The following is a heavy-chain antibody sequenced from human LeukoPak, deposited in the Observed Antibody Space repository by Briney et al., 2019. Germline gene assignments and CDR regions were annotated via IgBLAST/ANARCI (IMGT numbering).Heavy chain of an antibody. D-gene: IGHD3-10*01. Sequence: KIGESLKISCKGSGYSFTSYWIGWVRQMPGKGLEWMGIIYPGDSDTRYSPSFQGQVTISADKSISTAHLQWSRLKASDTAMYYCARLARDYYGSGSYYPGAPNWFDPWGQGTLVTVSS. CDR1: GYSFTSYW. CDR3: ARLARDYYGSGSYYPGAPNWFDP. J-gene: IGHJ5*02. CDR2: IYPGDSDT. V-gene: IGHV5-51*01.